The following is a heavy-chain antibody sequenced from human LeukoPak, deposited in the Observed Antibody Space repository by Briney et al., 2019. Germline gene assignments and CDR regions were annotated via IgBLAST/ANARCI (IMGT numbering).Heavy chain of an antibody. CDR1: GFTFSSYS. J-gene: IGHJ4*02. CDR3: AKVSGSYYFYY. D-gene: IGHD3-10*01. V-gene: IGHV3-48*02. Sequence: GGSLRLSCAASGFTFSSYSMTWVRQAPGKGLEWVSYISGSSSPIYYADSVKGRVTISRDNAKDSLYLQMTSLRDEDTAVYYCAKVSGSYYFYYWGQGTLVTVSP. CDR2: ISGSSSPI.